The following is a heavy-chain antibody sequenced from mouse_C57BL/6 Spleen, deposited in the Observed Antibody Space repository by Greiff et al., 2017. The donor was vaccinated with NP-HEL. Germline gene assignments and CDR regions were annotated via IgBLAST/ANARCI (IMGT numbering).Heavy chain of an antibody. CDR2: INPNNGGT. J-gene: IGHJ1*03. CDR1: GYTFTDYN. V-gene: IGHV1-22*01. Sequence: EVKLMESGPELVKPGASVKMSCKASGYTFTDYNMHWVKQSHGKSLEWIGYINPNNGGTSYNQKFKGKATLTVNKSSSTAYMELRSLTSEDSAVYYCARWNDYDDFDVWGTGTTVTVSS. D-gene: IGHD2-4*01. CDR3: ARWNDYDDFDV.